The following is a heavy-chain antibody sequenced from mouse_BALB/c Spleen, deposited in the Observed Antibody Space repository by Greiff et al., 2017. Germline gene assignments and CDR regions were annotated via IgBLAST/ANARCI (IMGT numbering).Heavy chain of an antibody. D-gene: IGHD1-2*01. V-gene: IGHV1-80*01. CDR2: IYPGDGDT. CDR3: ARSGTARTWFAY. Sequence: QVQLQQSGAELVRPGSSVKISCKASGYAFSSYWMNWVKQRPGQGLEWIGQIYPGDGDTNYNGKFKGKATLTADKSSSTAYIQLSSLTSEDSAVYFCARSGTARTWFAYWGQGTLVTVSA. CDR1: GYAFSSYW. J-gene: IGHJ3*01.